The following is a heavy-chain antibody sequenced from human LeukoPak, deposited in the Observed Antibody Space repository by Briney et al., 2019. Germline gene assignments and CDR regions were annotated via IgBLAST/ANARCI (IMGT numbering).Heavy chain of an antibody. J-gene: IGHJ5*02. D-gene: IGHD2-2*01. CDR3: ARGIGYCSSTSCYEAAAWFDP. V-gene: IGHV4-61*02. CDR2: IYTSGST. Sequence: SETLSLTCTVSGGSISSGSYYWSWIRQPAGKGLEWIGRIYTSGSTNYNPSLKSRVTISVDTSKNQFSLKLSSVTAADTAVYYCARGIGYCSSTSCYEAAAWFDPWGQRTLVTVSS. CDR1: GGSISSGSYY.